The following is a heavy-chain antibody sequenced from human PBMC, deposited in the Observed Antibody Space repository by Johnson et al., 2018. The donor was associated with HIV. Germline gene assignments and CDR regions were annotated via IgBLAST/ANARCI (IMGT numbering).Heavy chain of an antibody. V-gene: IGHV3-30-3*01. CDR1: GFTFSSYA. Sequence: QMLLVESGGGVVQPGRSLRLSCAASGFTFSSYAMHWVRQAPGKGLEWVAVISYDGSNKYYADSVKGRFTISRDNSKKTLYLQMNSLRAEDTAVYYCARGGKRVMAAFDIWGQGTMVTVSS. CDR3: ARGGKRVMAAFDI. CDR2: ISYDGSNK. J-gene: IGHJ3*02. D-gene: IGHD3-16*01.